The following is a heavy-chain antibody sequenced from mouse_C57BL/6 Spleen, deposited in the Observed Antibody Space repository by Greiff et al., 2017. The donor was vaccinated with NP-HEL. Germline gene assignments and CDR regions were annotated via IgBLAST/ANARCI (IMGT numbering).Heavy chain of an antibody. D-gene: IGHD1-1*01. CDR1: GYAFTNYL. V-gene: IGHV1-54*01. Sequence: VQLQESGAELVRPGTSVKVSCKASGYAFTNYLIEWVKQRPGQGLEWIGVINPGSGGTNYNEKFKGKATLTADKSSSTAYMQLSSLTSEDSAVYFCARRIDYGSFDYWGQGTTLTVSS. J-gene: IGHJ2*01. CDR2: INPGSGGT. CDR3: ARRIDYGSFDY.